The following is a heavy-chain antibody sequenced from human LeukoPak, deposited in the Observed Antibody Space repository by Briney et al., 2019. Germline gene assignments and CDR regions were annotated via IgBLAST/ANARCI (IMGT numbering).Heavy chain of an antibody. J-gene: IGHJ4*02. CDR3: ARGRRFLDFDY. Sequence: ASVTVSCTASGYTFTVYYMHWVRQAPGQGLEWMGRINPNSGGTNYAQKFQGRVTMTRDTSISTAYMELSRLRSDDTAVYYCARGRRFLDFDYWGQGTLVTVSS. CDR2: INPNSGGT. CDR1: GYTFTVYY. V-gene: IGHV1-2*06. D-gene: IGHD3-3*01.